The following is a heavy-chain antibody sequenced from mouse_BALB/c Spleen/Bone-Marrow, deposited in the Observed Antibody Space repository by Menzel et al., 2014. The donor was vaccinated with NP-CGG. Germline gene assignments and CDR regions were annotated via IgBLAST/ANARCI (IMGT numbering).Heavy chain of an antibody. CDR2: IRYSGST. CDR3: ARSVVATRNFDV. V-gene: IGHV3-2*02. D-gene: IGHD1-1*01. Sequence: VQLKQSGPGLVKPSQSLSLPCTVTGYSIASDYAWNWIRQFPGNKLEWMGYIRYSGSTSYTPSLKSRISITRDTSKNQFFLQLNSVTTEDTATFYCARSVVATRNFDVWGAGTTVTVSS. J-gene: IGHJ1*01. CDR1: GYSIASDYA.